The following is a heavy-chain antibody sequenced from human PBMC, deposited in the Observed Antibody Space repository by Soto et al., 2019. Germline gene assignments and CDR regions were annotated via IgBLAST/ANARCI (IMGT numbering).Heavy chain of an antibody. CDR3: ARDPVPGPNMFEH. V-gene: IGHV3-74*01. CDR2: IKSDGGGT. J-gene: IGHJ5*02. CDR1: GFTISTYW. Sequence: GGSLRLSCAASGFTISTYWMHWVRQDPGKGLVWVSRIKSDGGGTNYADFLEGRFTISRDNAKNTVYLQMNNLRAEDTAMYYCARDPVPGPNMFEHWGQGTMVTVSS.